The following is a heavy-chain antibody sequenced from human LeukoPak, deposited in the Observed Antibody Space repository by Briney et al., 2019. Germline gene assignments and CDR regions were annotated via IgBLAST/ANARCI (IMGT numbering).Heavy chain of an antibody. V-gene: IGHV3-74*03. CDR2: INSDGSST. CDR3: ATDEAATGRLDY. Sequence: ARSLRLSCAASGFNFRNYWMHWVSQAPGKGLGWVSRINSDGSSTTYADSVKGRFTISRDNAENTLYLQINSLRAEDTAVYYCATDEAATGRLDYWGQGTLVTDSS. J-gene: IGHJ4*02. D-gene: IGHD1-1*01. CDR1: GFNFRNYW.